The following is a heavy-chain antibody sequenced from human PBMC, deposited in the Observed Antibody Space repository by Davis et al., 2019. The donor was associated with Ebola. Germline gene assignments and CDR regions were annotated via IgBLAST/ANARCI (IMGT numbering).Heavy chain of an antibody. D-gene: IGHD3-3*01. CDR1: GYTVSELS. J-gene: IGHJ4*02. CDR3: ARAATYYDFLHY. Sequence: ASVKVSCKVSGYTVSELSMHWVRQAPGKGLEWMGGFDPQDGERTYARRFQGRVTMTEDTSTDTAYMELRSLRSDDTAVYYCARAATYYDFLHYWGQGTLVTVSS. CDR2: FDPQDGER. V-gene: IGHV1-24*01.